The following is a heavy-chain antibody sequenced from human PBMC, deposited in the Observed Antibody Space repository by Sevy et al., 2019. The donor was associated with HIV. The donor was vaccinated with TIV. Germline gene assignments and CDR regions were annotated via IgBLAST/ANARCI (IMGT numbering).Heavy chain of an antibody. CDR3: ARDGGDFTYSSSWPFDY. D-gene: IGHD6-13*01. J-gene: IGHJ4*02. Sequence: SETLSLTCTVSGYSISSGYYWGWIRQPPGKGLEWIGSIYHSGSTYYNASLKSRVTISVDTSKNQFSLKLSSVTAADTAVYYCARDGGDFTYSSSWPFDYWGQGTLVTVSS. CDR2: IYHSGST. V-gene: IGHV4-38-2*02. CDR1: GYSISSGYY.